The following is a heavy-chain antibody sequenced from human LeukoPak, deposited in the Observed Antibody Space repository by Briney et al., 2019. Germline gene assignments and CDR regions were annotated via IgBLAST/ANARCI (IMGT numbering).Heavy chain of an antibody. CDR1: GFTFSTYG. Sequence: GGSLRLSCAASGFTFSTYGMHWVRQAPGKGLEWVTHIRSDGSNKYYADSVKGRFTVSRDYSENTLYLQMNSLKAEDTAVYYCAREYYYDSSPDYWGQGTLVTVSS. D-gene: IGHD3-22*01. V-gene: IGHV3-30*02. CDR2: IRSDGSNK. J-gene: IGHJ4*02. CDR3: AREYYYDSSPDY.